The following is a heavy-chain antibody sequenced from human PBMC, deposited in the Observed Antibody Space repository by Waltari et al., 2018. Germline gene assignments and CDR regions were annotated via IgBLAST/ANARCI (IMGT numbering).Heavy chain of an antibody. V-gene: IGHV3-74*01. Sequence: EVQLVESGGGLVQPGGSLRLSCAASGLTFSRYWMPWVRQAPGRGGVWVSRINSDGSSTSYADSVKGRFTISRDNAKNTLYLQMNSLRAEDTAVYYCASIVATILDYWGQGTLVTVSS. J-gene: IGHJ4*02. CDR2: INSDGSST. CDR1: GLTFSRYW. CDR3: ASIVATILDY. D-gene: IGHD5-12*01.